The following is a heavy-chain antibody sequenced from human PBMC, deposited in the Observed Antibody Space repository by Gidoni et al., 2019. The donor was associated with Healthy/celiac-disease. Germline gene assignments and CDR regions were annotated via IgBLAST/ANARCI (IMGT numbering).Heavy chain of an antibody. D-gene: IGHD6-13*01. Sequence: EVQLVESGGGLVKPGGSLRLSCAASGFTFSSYSMNWVRQAPGKGLEGVSSISSCRSYIYYADSVKGRFTISRDNAKNSLYLQMNSLRAEDTAVYYCARGDIAAGGAFDIWGQGTMVTVSS. CDR1: GFTFSSYS. J-gene: IGHJ3*02. CDR2: ISSCRSYI. CDR3: ARGDIAAGGAFDI. V-gene: IGHV3-21*01.